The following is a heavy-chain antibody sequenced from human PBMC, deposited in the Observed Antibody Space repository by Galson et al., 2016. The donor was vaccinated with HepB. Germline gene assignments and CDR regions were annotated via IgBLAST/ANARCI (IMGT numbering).Heavy chain of an antibody. J-gene: IGHJ4*02. Sequence: SLRLSCAASGFRFSDYYMSWIRQAPGQELEWLSYISSSGGTTNYADSVKGRFTISRDNAKKSLFLQMNSLRAEDTATFYCAREATYGYGGYIGRTERRHGLVDYWGQGTLVTVSS. D-gene: IGHD5-12*01. CDR1: GFRFSDYY. V-gene: IGHV3-11*01. CDR3: AREATYGYGGYIGRTERRHGLVDY. CDR2: ISSSGGTT.